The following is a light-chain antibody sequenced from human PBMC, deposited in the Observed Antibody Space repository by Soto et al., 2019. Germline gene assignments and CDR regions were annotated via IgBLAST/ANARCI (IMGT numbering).Light chain of an antibody. J-gene: IGKJ4*01. CDR3: QQRSNWPLT. V-gene: IGKV3D-20*02. CDR2: GAS. CDR1: QTVGSSF. Sequence: EIVMTQSPATLSLSPGERATLSCRASQTVGSSFLAWYQQKPGQAPRLLIYGASSRATGIPDRFSGSGSGTDFTLTISRLEPEDFAVYYCQQRSNWPLTFGGGTKVDIK.